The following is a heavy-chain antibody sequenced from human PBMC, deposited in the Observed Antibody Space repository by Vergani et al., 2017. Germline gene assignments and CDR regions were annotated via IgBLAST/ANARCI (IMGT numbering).Heavy chain of an antibody. Sequence: QLQLQESGSGLVKPSATLYLPFSVSGAPIRSSNYYWGWIRQPPGKGLEWIASIYYSGSTFYNPSLKSRVTISVDTSKNQFSLKLSSVTAADTYVYYCARSGRNYYDSSGYYHASARRYYFDYWGQGTLVTVSS. V-gene: IGHV4-39*01. CDR3: ARSGRNYYDSSGYYHASARRYYFDY. CDR1: GAPIRSSNYY. J-gene: IGHJ4*02. D-gene: IGHD3-22*01. CDR2: IYYSGST.